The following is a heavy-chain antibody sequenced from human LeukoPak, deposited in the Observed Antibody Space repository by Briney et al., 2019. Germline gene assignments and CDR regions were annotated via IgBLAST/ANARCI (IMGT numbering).Heavy chain of an antibody. Sequence: SQALSLTCAISGDSVSSNSAAWNWIRQSPSRGLEWLGRTYYRSKWYNDYAVSVKSRITINPDTSKNQFSLQLNSVTPEDTAVYYCARISGYDYYNWFDPWGQGTLVTVSS. CDR2: TYYRSKWYN. D-gene: IGHD5-12*01. V-gene: IGHV6-1*01. J-gene: IGHJ5*02. CDR3: ARISGYDYYNWFDP. CDR1: GDSVSSNSAA.